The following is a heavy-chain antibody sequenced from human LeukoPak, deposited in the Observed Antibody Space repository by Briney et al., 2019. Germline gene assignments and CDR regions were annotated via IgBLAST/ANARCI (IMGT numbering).Heavy chain of an antibody. V-gene: IGHV3-66*02. D-gene: IGHD3-22*01. CDR2: IYSSGST. J-gene: IGHJ4*02. Sequence: GGSLRLSCAASGFTVSDNYLTWVRQAPGQGLEWVSVIYSSGSTYYADSVKGRFTISRDNSKNTLYLQMNSLRAEDTAVYYCARRLNSGYYFGYWGQGTLVTVS. CDR3: ARRLNSGYYFGY. CDR1: GFTVSDNY.